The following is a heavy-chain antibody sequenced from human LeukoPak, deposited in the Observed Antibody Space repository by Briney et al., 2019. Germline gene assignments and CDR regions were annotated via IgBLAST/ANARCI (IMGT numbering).Heavy chain of an antibody. CDR2: IIPILGIA. CDR3: ARVPCSSTSCYRYYYYMDV. D-gene: IGHD2-2*01. V-gene: IGHV1-69*02. CDR1: GGTFSSYT. J-gene: IGHJ6*03. Sequence: SVKVSCKASGGTFSSYTISWVRQAPGQELEWMGRIIPILGIANYAQKFQGRVTITADKSTSTAYMELSSLRSEDTAVYYCARVPCSSTSCYRYYYYMDVWGKGTTVTVSS.